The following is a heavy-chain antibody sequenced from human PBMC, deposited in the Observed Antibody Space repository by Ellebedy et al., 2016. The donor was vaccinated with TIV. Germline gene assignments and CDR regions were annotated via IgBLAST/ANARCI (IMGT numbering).Heavy chain of an antibody. J-gene: IGHJ6*02. CDR2: IYHSGST. Sequence: MPSETLSLTCTVSGGSFSNYDWSWIRQPTGKELEWIGYIYHSGSTNYNPSLESRVTMSVDTSTSQFSLKLRSVTAADPAVYYCSRGSDSRLVVRRFCLDVWGQGTTVTFSS. V-gene: IGHV4-59*01. CDR3: SRGSDSRLVVRRFCLDV. D-gene: IGHD3-9*01. CDR1: GGSFSNYD.